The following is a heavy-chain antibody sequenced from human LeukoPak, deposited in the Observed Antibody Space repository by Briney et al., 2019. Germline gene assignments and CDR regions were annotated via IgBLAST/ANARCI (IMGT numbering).Heavy chain of an antibody. V-gene: IGHV4-59*01. Sequence: SETLSLTCTVSGGSISSYYWSWIRQPPGKGLGWIGYIYYSGSTNYNPSLKSRVTISVDTSKNQFSLKLSSVTAADTAVYYCARYPRIAAAGHYFDYWGQGTLVTVSS. J-gene: IGHJ4*02. CDR3: ARYPRIAAAGHYFDY. CDR2: IYYSGST. CDR1: GGSISSYY. D-gene: IGHD6-13*01.